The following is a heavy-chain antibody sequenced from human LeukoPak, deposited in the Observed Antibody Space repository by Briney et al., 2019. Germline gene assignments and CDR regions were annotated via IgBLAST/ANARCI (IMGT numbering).Heavy chain of an antibody. CDR3: ARSDSSGYYYFDY. J-gene: IGHJ4*02. CDR1: GFTFSSYS. D-gene: IGHD3-22*01. Sequence: GGSLRLSCAASGFTFSSYSMNWVRQAPGKGLEWVSYISRSGSTIYYADSVKGRFTISRDNAKNSLYLRMNSLREEDTAVYYCARSDSSGYYYFDYWGQGTLVTVSS. V-gene: IGHV3-48*02. CDR2: ISRSGSTI.